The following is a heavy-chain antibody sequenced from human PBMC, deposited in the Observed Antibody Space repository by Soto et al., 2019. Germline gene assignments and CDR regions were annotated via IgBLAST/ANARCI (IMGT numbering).Heavy chain of an antibody. D-gene: IGHD3-22*01. CDR1: GYSFTNYA. CDR3: ARALYYHDGSGLYWYFDL. CDR2: INGGNGNT. Sequence: QVQLVQSGAEVKKPGASVKVSCKASGYSFTNYAMHWVRQAPGQGLEWMGWINGGNGNTKYSEKFQGRVTITRDTSASTAYMELSSLRSEDTAVYYCARALYYHDGSGLYWYFDLWGRGTLVTVSS. V-gene: IGHV1-3*01. J-gene: IGHJ2*01.